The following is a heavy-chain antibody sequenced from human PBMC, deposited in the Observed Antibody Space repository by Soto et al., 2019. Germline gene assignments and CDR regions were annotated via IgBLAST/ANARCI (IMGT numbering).Heavy chain of an antibody. Sequence: QVQLVQSGAEVKKPGASVKVSCKASGYSVTTYAVHWVRQAPGQGLEWMGWIDVGNGNTKYSQKFQGRVTMTRDTSANTAYMELSSLTSEDTAVYYCARNVVATIQLDHWGQGTLVTVSS. V-gene: IGHV1-3*01. CDR3: ARNVVATIQLDH. CDR2: IDVGNGNT. J-gene: IGHJ4*02. CDR1: GYSVTTYA. D-gene: IGHD5-12*01.